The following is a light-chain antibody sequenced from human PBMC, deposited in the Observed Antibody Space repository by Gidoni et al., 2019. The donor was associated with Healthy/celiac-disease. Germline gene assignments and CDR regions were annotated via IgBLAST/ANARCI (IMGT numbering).Light chain of an antibody. CDR1: SSDVGGYNY. CDR2: EVS. V-gene: IGLV2-14*01. Sequence: QSALTQPASVSGSPRQSITLSCTGTSSDVGGYNYVSWYQQHPGKAPKLMIYEVSNRPSGVSNRFSGSKSGNTASLTISGLQAEDEADYYCSSYTSSSTPHVVFGGGTKLTVL. J-gene: IGLJ2*01. CDR3: SSYTSSSTPHVV.